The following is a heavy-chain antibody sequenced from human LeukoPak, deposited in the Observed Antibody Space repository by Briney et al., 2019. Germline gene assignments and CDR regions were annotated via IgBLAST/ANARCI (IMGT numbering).Heavy chain of an antibody. V-gene: IGHV1-18*01. CDR1: GYTFTSYG. J-gene: IGHJ6*02. D-gene: IGHD2-2*01. CDR3: ARPSRVVPAALYYYYGMDV. Sequence: GASVKVSCKASGYTFTSYGISWVRQAPGQGLEWMGWISAYNGNTNYAQKLQGRVTMTTDTSTSTAYMELRSLRSDDTAVYYCARPSRVVPAALYYYYGMDVWGQGTTVTVSS. CDR2: ISAYNGNT.